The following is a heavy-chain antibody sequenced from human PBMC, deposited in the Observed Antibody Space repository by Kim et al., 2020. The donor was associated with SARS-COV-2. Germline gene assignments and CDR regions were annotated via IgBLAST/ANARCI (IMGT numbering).Heavy chain of an antibody. CDR3: ASGVGAIDY. CDR2: SYT. Sequence: SYTNYSPSFQGHVTISADKSISTAYLQWSSLKASDTAMYYCASGVGAIDYWGQGTLVTVSS. D-gene: IGHD1-26*01. J-gene: IGHJ4*02. V-gene: IGHV5-10-1*01.